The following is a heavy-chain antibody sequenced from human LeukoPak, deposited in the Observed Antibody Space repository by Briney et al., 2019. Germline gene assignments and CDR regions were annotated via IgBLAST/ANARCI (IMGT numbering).Heavy chain of an antibody. V-gene: IGHV4-39*07. D-gene: IGHD6-6*01. Sequence: SETLSLTRTVSGGSISATTYYWGWIRQPPGTGLEWIANIYYNGNTAYNPSLKSRATISIDTSKNQFSLRLNSVTAADTAVYYCARVGWGNAAAHPNWLDPWGQGILVTVSS. CDR1: GGSISATTYY. CDR3: ARVGWGNAAAHPNWLDP. CDR2: IYYNGNT. J-gene: IGHJ5*02.